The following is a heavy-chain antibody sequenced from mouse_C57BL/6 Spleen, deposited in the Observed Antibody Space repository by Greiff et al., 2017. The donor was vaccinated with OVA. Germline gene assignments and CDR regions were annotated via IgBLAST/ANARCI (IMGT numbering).Heavy chain of an antibody. CDR3: ARTVITTVVATNYFDY. CDR2: INPGSGGT. CDR1: GYAFTNYL. D-gene: IGHD1-1*01. J-gene: IGHJ2*01. Sequence: VQLQQSGAELVRPGTSVKVSCKASGYAFTNYLIEWVKQRPGQGLEWIGAINPGSGGTNYNEKFKGKATLTADKSSSTAYMQLSSLTSEDSAVYFCARTVITTVVATNYFDYWGQGTTLTVSS. V-gene: IGHV1-54*01.